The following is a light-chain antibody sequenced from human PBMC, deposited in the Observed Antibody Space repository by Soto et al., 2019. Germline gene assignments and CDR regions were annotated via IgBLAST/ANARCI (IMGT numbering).Light chain of an antibody. Sequence: DIQLTQSPSFLSASVGDRVTITCRASQGISSYLAWYQQKPGRAPNLLIYPASTLQAGVPSRFSGSGSGTEFTLTIRSLQPEDFATYYCLQLNYFPLPFGGGTKVEIK. CDR3: LQLNYFPLP. CDR2: PAS. V-gene: IGKV1-9*01. CDR1: QGISSY. J-gene: IGKJ4*01.